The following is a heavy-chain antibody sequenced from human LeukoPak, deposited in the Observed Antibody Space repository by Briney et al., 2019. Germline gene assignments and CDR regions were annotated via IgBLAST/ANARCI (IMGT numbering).Heavy chain of an antibody. CDR3: ARGTSISYSSSWYVVYYGMDV. V-gene: IGHV4-34*01. CDR1: YY. CDR2: INHSGST. J-gene: IGHJ6*02. D-gene: IGHD6-13*01. Sequence: YYWSWIRQPPGKGLEWIGEINHSGSTNYNPSLKSRVTISVDTSKNQFSLKLSSVTAADTAVYYCARGTSISYSSSWYVVYYGMDVWGQGTTVTVSS.